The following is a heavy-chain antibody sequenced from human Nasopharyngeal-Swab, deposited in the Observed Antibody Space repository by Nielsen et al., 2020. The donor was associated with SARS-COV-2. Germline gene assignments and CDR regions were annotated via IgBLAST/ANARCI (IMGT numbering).Heavy chain of an antibody. CDR1: GFTFSSYG. V-gene: IGHV3-30*18. J-gene: IGHJ4*02. D-gene: IGHD2-21*02. CDR3: AKDRIVVVTVWYYFDY. Sequence: GESLKISCAASGFTFSSYGMHWVRQAPGNGLEWVAVISYDGSNKYYADSVKGRFTISRDNSKNTLYLQMNSLRAEDTAVYYCAKDRIVVVTVWYYFDYWGQGTLVTVSS. CDR2: ISYDGSNK.